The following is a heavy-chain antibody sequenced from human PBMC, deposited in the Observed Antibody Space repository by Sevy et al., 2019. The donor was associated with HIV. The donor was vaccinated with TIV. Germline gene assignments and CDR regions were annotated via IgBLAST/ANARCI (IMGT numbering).Heavy chain of an antibody. CDR2: ISYDGSNK. Sequence: GGSLRLSCAASGFTFSSYAMHWVRQAPGKGLEWVAVISYDGSNKYYADSVKGRFTIPRDNSKNTLYLQMNSLRAEDTDMYYCAREGYCSGGSCYWDYYYYGMDVWGQGTTVTVSS. CDR3: AREGYCSGGSCYWDYYYYGMDV. J-gene: IGHJ6*02. V-gene: IGHV3-30-3*01. CDR1: GFTFSSYA. D-gene: IGHD2-15*01.